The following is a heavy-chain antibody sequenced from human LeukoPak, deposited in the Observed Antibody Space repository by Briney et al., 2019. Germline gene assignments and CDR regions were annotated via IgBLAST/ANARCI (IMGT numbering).Heavy chain of an antibody. J-gene: IGHJ4*02. CDR2: INPSGGST. V-gene: IGHV1-46*01. Sequence: ASVKVSCKASGYTFTSYYMHWVRQAPAQGLEWMGIINPSGGSTSYAQKFQGRVTMTRDTSTSTVYMELSSLRSEDTAVYYCARAEQWLPHFDYWGQGTLVTVSS. CDR3: ARAEQWLPHFDY. D-gene: IGHD6-19*01. CDR1: GYTFTSYY.